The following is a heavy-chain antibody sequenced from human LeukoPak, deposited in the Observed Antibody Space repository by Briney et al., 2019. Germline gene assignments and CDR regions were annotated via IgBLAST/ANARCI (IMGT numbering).Heavy chain of an antibody. CDR1: GFSFSTYA. J-gene: IGHJ5*02. CDR2: LSASGGTT. CDR3: AKLPREYCSSTSCPNWFDT. D-gene: IGHD2-2*01. Sequence: PGGSLRLSCAASGFSFSTYAMTWVRQAPGKGLEWVSALSASGGTTYHADSVQGRFATSRDNSKNTLYLQMNSLRAEDTAVYYCAKLPREYCSSTSCPNWFDTWGQGTLVTVSS. V-gene: IGHV3-23*01.